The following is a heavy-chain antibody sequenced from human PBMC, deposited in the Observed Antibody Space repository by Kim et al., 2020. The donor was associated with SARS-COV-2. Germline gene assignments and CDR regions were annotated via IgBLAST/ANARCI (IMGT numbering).Heavy chain of an antibody. CDR1: GFTFSSYS. D-gene: IGHD2-2*02. CDR2: ISSSSSYI. J-gene: IGHJ6*03. V-gene: IGHV3-21*01. CDR3: ARDSGYCSSTSCYTGYYYYYYMDV. Sequence: GGSLRLSCAASGFTFSSYSMNWVRQAPGKGLEWVSSISSSSSYIYYADSVKGRFTISRDNAKNSLYLQMNSLRAEDTAVYYCARDSGYCSSTSCYTGYYYYYYMDVWGKGTTGTVSS.